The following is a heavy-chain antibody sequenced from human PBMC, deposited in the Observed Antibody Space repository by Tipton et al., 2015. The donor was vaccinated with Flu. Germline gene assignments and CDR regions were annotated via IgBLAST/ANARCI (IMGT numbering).Heavy chain of an antibody. CDR1: GYTFTSYA. J-gene: IGHJ4*02. CDR3: ARDAVGAGYSSGWSRGEFDY. Sequence: QLVQSGAEVKKPGASVKVSCKASGYTFTSYAMHWARQAPGQRLEWMGWINAGNGNTKYSQKFQGRVTITRDTSASTAYMELSSLRSEDTAVYYCARDAVGAGYSSGWSRGEFDYWGQGTLVTVSS. CDR2: INAGNGNT. V-gene: IGHV1-3*01. D-gene: IGHD6-19*01.